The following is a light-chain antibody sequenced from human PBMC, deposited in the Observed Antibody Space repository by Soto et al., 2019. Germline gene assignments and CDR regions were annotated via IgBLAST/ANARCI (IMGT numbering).Light chain of an antibody. CDR1: QSISSY. V-gene: IGKV1-39*02. CDR3: QEYIQWPPWM. J-gene: IGKJ1*01. CDR2: AAS. Sequence: DIQMTQSPSSLSASVGDRVTLTCRASQSISSYLNWYQQKPGKAPKLLIYAASSLQSGVPSRFSGTGSGTDFTLTISSLQPEDFAVYYCQEYIQWPPWMFGPGTTVDIK.